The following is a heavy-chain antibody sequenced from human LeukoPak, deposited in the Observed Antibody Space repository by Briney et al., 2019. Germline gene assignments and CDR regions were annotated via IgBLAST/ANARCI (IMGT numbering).Heavy chain of an antibody. CDR2: ITADGGYT. CDR1: GFTYSSYG. CDR3: IRDLIIVDTPADDVDF. Sequence: GGSLRLSCAASGFTYSSYGMHWVPQVQGKGLMWVSRITADGGYTSYADSVKGRFTISRDNAKITVYLQMNSLRADVTAVYYSIRDLIIVDTPADDVDFWGQGTLVTVSS. V-gene: IGHV3-74*01. D-gene: IGHD3-22*01. J-gene: IGHJ4*02.